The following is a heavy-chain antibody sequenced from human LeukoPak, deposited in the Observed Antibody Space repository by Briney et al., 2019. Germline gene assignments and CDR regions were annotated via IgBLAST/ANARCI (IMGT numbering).Heavy chain of an antibody. D-gene: IGHD1-26*01. CDR1: GGFFSGYY. CDR3: ARAGAIFDY. V-gene: IGHV4-34*01. Sequence: PSETLSLTCAVYGGFFSGYYWSWVRQPPGKGLEWIGEINHSGSTNYNPSLKSRVTISVDTSKNQFSLKLSSVTAADTAVYYCARAGAIFDYWGQGTLVTVSS. CDR2: INHSGST. J-gene: IGHJ4*02.